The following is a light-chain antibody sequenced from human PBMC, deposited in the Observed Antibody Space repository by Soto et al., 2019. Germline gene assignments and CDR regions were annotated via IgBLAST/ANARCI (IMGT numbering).Light chain of an antibody. J-gene: IGKJ1*01. CDR3: QQRGGSPPTWT. Sequence: IGLTQSPGTLSLSPGERATLSCRASQSVSNNYLAWYQQKPGQAPRLLIYGASNRATAIPDRFTGSGSGTDFTLTISRLEPEDFAVYYCQQRGGSPPTWTFGQGTKVDIK. V-gene: IGKV3-20*01. CDR1: QSVSNNY. CDR2: GAS.